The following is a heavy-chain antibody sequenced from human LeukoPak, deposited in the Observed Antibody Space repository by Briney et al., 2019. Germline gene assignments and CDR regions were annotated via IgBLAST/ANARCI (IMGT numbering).Heavy chain of an antibody. J-gene: IGHJ4*02. CDR2: ISNDGSTK. CDR3: AKTFGDSFDY. Sequence: GGSLRLSCAASGFTFSNYGMHWVRQAPGRGLEWVAVISNDGSTKYYADSVKGRFTISRDNSKNTLYLQMNSLRAEDTAVYYCAKTFGDSFDYWGQGTLVTVSS. D-gene: IGHD3-10*01. CDR1: GFTFSNYG. V-gene: IGHV3-30*18.